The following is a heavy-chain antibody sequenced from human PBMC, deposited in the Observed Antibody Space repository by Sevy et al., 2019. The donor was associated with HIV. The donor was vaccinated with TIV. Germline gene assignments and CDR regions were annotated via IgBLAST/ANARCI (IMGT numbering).Heavy chain of an antibody. CDR1: GFTFSSYA. Sequence: GGYLRLSCAASGFTFSSYAMHWVRQAPGKGLEWVAVISYDGSNKYYADSVKGRFTISRDNSKNTLYLQMNSLRAEDTAVYYAASLPGMVRGVILNWFDPWGQGTLVTVSS. D-gene: IGHD3-10*01. J-gene: IGHJ5*02. V-gene: IGHV3-30*04. CDR3: ASLPGMVRGVILNWFDP. CDR2: ISYDGSNK.